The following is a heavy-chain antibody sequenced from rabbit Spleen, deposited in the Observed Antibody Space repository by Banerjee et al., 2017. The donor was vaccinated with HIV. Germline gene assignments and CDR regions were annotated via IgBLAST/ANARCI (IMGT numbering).Heavy chain of an antibody. CDR3: ARNYVNAFDP. D-gene: IGHD1-1*01. CDR1: RFSFSSNW. J-gene: IGHJ2*01. V-gene: IGHV1S45*01. CDR2: IDTNDGDT. Sequence: LEESGGGLVKPGGSLTLTCTVSRFSFSSNWICWVRQAPGKGLEWIACIDTNDGDTDYANWPKGRFTISKTSSTTVTLQMTSLTAADTATYFCARNYVNAFDPWGPGTLVTVS.